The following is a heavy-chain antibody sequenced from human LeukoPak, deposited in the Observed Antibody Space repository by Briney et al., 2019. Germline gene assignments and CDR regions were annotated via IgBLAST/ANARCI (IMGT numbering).Heavy chain of an antibody. CDR2: ISSNGGST. D-gene: IGHD3-3*01. J-gene: IGHJ1*01. Sequence: GGSLRLSCAASGFTFSSYAMHWVRQAPGKGLEYVSAISSNGGSTYYANSVKGRFTISRDNSKNTLYLQMGSLRAEDMAVYYCARGELYYDFWSGHLGGGHFQHWGQGTLVTVSS. CDR3: ARGELYYDFWSGHLGGGHFQH. CDR1: GFTFSSYA. V-gene: IGHV3-64*01.